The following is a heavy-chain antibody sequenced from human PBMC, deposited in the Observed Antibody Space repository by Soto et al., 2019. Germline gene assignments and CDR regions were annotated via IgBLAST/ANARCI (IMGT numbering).Heavy chain of an antibody. CDR3: ARARLSNGDPNIYFFYGLDV. CDR2: IIPLFHKT. J-gene: IGHJ6*02. D-gene: IGHD6-6*01. Sequence: SVKVSCKASGDMFRNSAFTWVRQAPGQGLDWMGVIIPLFHKTSVAQKFQGRLTFTADASTSDVYMEVSSLTSEDTAVYYCARARLSNGDPNIYFFYGLDVWGQGTTVTVS. CDR1: GDMFRNSA. V-gene: IGHV1-69*13.